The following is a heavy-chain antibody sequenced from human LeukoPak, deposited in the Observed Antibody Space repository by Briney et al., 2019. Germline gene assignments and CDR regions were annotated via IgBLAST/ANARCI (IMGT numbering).Heavy chain of an antibody. CDR2: ISSGSSTI. D-gene: IGHD2-8*01. J-gene: IGHJ4*02. Sequence: GGSLRLSCAASGFTFSSYSMNWVRQAPGKGLEWVSYISSGSSTIYYGDSVKGRFTVSRDNAKNSLYLQMNSLRAEDTAVYYCARDVRDPEIDYWGQGTLVTVSS. CDR3: ARDVRDPEIDY. CDR1: GFTFSSYS. V-gene: IGHV3-48*04.